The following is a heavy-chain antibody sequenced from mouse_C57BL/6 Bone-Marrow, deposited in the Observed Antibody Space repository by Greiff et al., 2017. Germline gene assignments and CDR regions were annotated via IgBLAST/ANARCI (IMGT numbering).Heavy chain of an antibody. J-gene: IGHJ1*03. CDR1: GYAFTNYL. V-gene: IGHV1-54*01. CDR3: ARSDMRYWYFDV. CDR2: INPGGGGT. Sequence: QVHVKQSGAELVRPGTSVKVSCKASGYAFTNYLIEWVKQRPGQGLEWIGVINPGGGGTNYNEKFKGKATMTADKASSTAYMQLSSLTSEDSAVYCCARSDMRYWYFDVWGTGTTVTVSS.